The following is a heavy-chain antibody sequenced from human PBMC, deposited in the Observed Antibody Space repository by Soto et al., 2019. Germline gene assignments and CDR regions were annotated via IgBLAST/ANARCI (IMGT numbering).Heavy chain of an antibody. CDR3: AIHHGPTTSENWFDP. D-gene: IGHD5-12*01. CDR2: ISTYSGDT. V-gene: IGHV1-18*01. J-gene: IGHJ5*02. Sequence: QVQLVQSGVAVKTPGASVKVSCQASGYTFFTYDISWVRQAPGQGLEWMGWISTYSGDTKYAQKFQGRVTMTTDTSTTPAYLELRSLRSDDTAVYYCAIHHGPTTSENWFDPWGQGTLVTVSS. CDR1: GYTFFTYD.